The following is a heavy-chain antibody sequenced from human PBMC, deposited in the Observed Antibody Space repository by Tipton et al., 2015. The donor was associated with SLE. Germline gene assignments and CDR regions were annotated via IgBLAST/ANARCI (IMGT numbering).Heavy chain of an antibody. V-gene: IGHV3-48*01. Sequence: SLRLSCAASGFTFSSYSMNWVRQAPGKGLEWVSYISSSSTIYYADSVKGRFTIPRDNAKNSLYLQMNSLRAEDTAVYYCARDHSMVVRGNWFDPWGQGTLVTVSS. CDR3: ARDHSMVVRGNWFDP. J-gene: IGHJ5*02. D-gene: IGHD4-23*01. CDR2: ISSSSTI. CDR1: GFTFSSYS.